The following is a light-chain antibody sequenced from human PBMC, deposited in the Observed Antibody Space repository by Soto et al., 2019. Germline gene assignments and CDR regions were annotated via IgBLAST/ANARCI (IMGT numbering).Light chain of an antibody. CDR2: DAS. CDR1: QSVSSY. V-gene: IGKV3-20*01. J-gene: IGKJ1*01. Sequence: IVWAQSPANLALSPGERATLSCRASQSVSSYLAWYQQKPGQAPRLLIYDASNRATGIPARFSGSGSGTDFTLTISRLEPEDFAVYYCQQYGSSPWTFGQGTKVDIK. CDR3: QQYGSSPWT.